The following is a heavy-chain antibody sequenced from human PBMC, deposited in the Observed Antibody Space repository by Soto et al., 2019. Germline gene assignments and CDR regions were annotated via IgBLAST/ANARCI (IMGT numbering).Heavy chain of an antibody. CDR2: IYYSGST. V-gene: IGHV4-31*03. CDR3: ARFPRKGGPVTTIPYYYYYYMDV. J-gene: IGHJ6*03. D-gene: IGHD4-17*01. CDR1: GGSISSGGYY. Sequence: QVQLQESGPGLVKPSQTLSLTCTVSGGSISSGGYYWSWIRQHPGKGLEWIGYIYYSGSTYYNPSLKSRVTISVDTSKNQFSLKLSSVTAADTAVYYCARFPRKGGPVTTIPYYYYYYMDVWGKGTTVTVSS.